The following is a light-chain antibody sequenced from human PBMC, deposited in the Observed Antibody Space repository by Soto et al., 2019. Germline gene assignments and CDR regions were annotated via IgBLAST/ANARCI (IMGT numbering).Light chain of an antibody. CDR3: HQYNSYFMYT. V-gene: IGKV1-5*03. CDR1: QSISSW. J-gene: IGKJ2*01. Sequence: DIQMTQSPSTLSASVGDRVNITCRASQSISSWLAWYQQKPGKAPTLLLYKASSLESVVPSRFSGSVSGTEFTLTISSLQPDDFETYYCHQYNSYFMYTFGQGNKLEIK. CDR2: KAS.